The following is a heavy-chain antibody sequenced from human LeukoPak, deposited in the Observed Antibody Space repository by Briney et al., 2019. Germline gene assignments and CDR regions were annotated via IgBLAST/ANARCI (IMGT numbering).Heavy chain of an antibody. Sequence: GGSLRLSCAASGFMFSTYWMTWVRQAPGKGLEFVANIKPDGSETYYVDSVKGRSTISRDNTKNLVFLQMKSLRGEDAAVYHCGGFGYEAAIDLWGQGTLVTVSS. D-gene: IGHD2-15*01. CDR2: IKPDGSET. CDR3: GGFGYEAAIDL. V-gene: IGHV3-7*01. CDR1: GFMFSTYW. J-gene: IGHJ4*02.